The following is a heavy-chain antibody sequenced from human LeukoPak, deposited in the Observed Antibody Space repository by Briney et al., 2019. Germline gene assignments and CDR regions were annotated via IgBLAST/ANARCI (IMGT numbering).Heavy chain of an antibody. Sequence: PSETLSLTCTVSGGSISSSSYYWGWIRQPPGKGLEWIGSIYYSGSTYYNPSLKSRVTISVDTSKNQFSLKLSSVTAADTAVYYCARRVEWLRFVYYFDYWGQGTLVTVSS. J-gene: IGHJ4*02. V-gene: IGHV4-39*01. CDR1: GGSISSSSYY. CDR3: ARRVEWLRFVYYFDY. D-gene: IGHD5-12*01. CDR2: IYYSGST.